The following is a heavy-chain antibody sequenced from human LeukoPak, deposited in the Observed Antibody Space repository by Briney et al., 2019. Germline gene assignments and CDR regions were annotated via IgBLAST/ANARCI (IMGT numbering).Heavy chain of an antibody. D-gene: IGHD6-13*01. CDR1: GYTFTGYY. Sequence: ASVKVSCKASGYTFTGYYMHWVRQAPGQGLEWMGWINPNSGGTNYAQKFQGRVTMTRDTSISTAYMELSRLRSDDTAVYYCARKAATNGYDAFDIWGQGTMVTVSS. CDR3: ARKAATNGYDAFDI. J-gene: IGHJ3*02. CDR2: INPNSGGT. V-gene: IGHV1-2*02.